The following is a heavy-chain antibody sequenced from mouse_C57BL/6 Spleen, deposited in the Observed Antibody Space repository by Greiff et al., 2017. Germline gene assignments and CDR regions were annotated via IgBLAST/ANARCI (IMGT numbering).Heavy chain of an antibody. CDR3: ARGETGLAY. J-gene: IGHJ3*01. CDR2: ISDGGSYT. Sequence: EVHLVESGGGLVKPGGSLKLSCAASGFTFSSYAMSWVRQTPEKRLEWVATISDGGSYTYYPDNVKGRFTISRDNAKNNLYLQMSHLKSEDTAMYYCARGETGLAYWGQGTLVTVSA. D-gene: IGHD4-1*01. V-gene: IGHV5-4*01. CDR1: GFTFSSYA.